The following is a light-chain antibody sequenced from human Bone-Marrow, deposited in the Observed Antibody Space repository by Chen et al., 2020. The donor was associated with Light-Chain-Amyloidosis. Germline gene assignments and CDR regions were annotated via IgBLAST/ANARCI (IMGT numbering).Light chain of an antibody. CDR1: EDISIY. CDR3: QQYDDLPND. J-gene: IGKJ5*01. Sequence: DIQMTQSPSSLSASVGDRVTITCHASEDISIYLDWFQQKPGKAPNLLIYDASNLETGVPPRFSGSGSGTYFTLTISSLQPEDIGTDYCQQYDDLPNDFGQGTRMEIK. CDR2: DAS. V-gene: IGKV1-33*01.